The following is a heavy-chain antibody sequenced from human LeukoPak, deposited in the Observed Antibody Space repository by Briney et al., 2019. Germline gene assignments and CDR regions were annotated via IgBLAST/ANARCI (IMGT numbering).Heavy chain of an antibody. CDR2: IYHSGST. CDR3: ARDLSDDAFDI. Sequence: SGTLSLTCAVSGGSISSNNWWSWVRQPPGKGLEWIGEIYHSGSTNYNPSLKSRVTISVHKSKNQFSLKLSSVTAADTAVYYCARDLSDDAFDIWGQGTMVTVSS. J-gene: IGHJ3*02. V-gene: IGHV4-4*02. CDR1: GGSISSNNW.